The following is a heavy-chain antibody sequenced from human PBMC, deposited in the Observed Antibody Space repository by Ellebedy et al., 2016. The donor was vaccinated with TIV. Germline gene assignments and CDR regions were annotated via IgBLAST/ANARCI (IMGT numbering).Heavy chain of an antibody. V-gene: IGHV3-33*08. CDR2: IWYDGSNK. D-gene: IGHD5-18*01. CDR3: ARDLGYSYGYYGMDV. CDR1: GFTFGSYA. Sequence: GGSLRLSCAASGFTFGSYAMTWVRQAPGKGLEWVAVIWYDGSNKYYADSVKGRFTISRDNSKNTLYLQMNSLRAEDTAVYYCARDLGYSYGYYGMDVWGQGTTVSVSS. J-gene: IGHJ6*02.